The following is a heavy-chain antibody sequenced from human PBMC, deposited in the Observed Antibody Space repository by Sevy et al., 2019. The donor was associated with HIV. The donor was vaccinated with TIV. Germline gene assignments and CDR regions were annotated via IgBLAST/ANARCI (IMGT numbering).Heavy chain of an antibody. J-gene: IGHJ4*02. V-gene: IGHV3-48*02. Sequence: GVSLRLSCAASGFTFSSYTMNWVRQAPGKGLEWVSYISSSSSTIYYADSVKGRFTISRDNAKNSLYLQMNSLRDEDTAIYYCARDIQKWLGPGGDPVWGQGTLVTVSS. CDR1: GFTFSSYT. CDR2: ISSSSSTI. D-gene: IGHD6-19*01. CDR3: ARDIQKWLGPGGDPV.